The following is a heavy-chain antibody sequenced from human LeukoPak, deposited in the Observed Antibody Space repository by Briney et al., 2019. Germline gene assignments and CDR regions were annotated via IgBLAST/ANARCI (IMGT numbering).Heavy chain of an antibody. J-gene: IGHJ3*02. V-gene: IGHV3-21*01. CDR1: GFTFSSYS. CDR2: ISSSSSYI. CDR3: ARDHRIFGVVITPDAFDI. D-gene: IGHD3-3*02. Sequence: GGSLRLSCAASGFTFSSYSMNWVRQAPGKGLEWVSSISSSSSYIYYADSVKGRFTISRDNAKNSLYLQMNGPRAEDTAVYYCARDHRIFGVVITPDAFDIWGQGTMATVSS.